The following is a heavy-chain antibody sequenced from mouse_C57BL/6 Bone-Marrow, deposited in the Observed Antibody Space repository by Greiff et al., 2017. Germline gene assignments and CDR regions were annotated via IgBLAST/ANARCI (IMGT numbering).Heavy chain of an antibody. D-gene: IGHD1-1*01. Sequence: DVKLVESGGGLVQPKGSLKLSCAASGFTFNTYAMHWVRQAPGKGLEWVARIRSKRSNYATYYADSVKDRFTISRDDSQSMLYLQMNNLKTEDTAMYYCAQGDGSSLAYWGQGTLVTVSA. CDR3: AQGDGSSLAY. V-gene: IGHV10-3*01. CDR1: GFTFNTYA. CDR2: IRSKRSNYAT. J-gene: IGHJ3*01.